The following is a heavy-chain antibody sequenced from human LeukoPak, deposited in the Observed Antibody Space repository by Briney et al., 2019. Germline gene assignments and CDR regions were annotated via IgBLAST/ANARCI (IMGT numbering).Heavy chain of an antibody. V-gene: IGHV4-4*07. Sequence: PSETLSLTCTVPGGSVSSHYWNWIRQPAGQGLEWIGRIYNGGSTNYNPSLESRGTISLDRSKTQFPLKLTSVTATATAVDFCWNSISMDFQYWGQGTLVTVSS. CDR2: IYNGGST. CDR1: GGSVSSHY. J-gene: IGHJ4*02. D-gene: IGHD1-7*01. CDR3: WNSISMDFQY.